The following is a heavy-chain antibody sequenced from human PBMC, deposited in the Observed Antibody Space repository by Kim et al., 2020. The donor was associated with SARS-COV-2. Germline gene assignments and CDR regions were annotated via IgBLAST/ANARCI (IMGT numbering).Heavy chain of an antibody. D-gene: IGHD6-19*01. CDR3: ARDKIAVAGTFFTYYGMDV. J-gene: IGHJ6*02. V-gene: IGHV1-8*01. Sequence: ASVKVSCKASGYTFTSYDINWVRQATGQGLEWMGWMNPNSGNTGYAQKFQGRVTMTRNTSISTAYMELSSLRSEDTAVYYCARDKIAVAGTFFTYYGMDVWGQGTTVTVSS. CDR1: GYTFTSYD. CDR2: MNPNSGNT.